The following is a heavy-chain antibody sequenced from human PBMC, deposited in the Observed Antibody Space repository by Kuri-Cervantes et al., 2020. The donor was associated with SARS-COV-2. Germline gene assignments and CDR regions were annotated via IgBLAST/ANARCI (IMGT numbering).Heavy chain of an antibody. J-gene: IGHJ4*02. CDR3: AVRFGWQYDY. V-gene: IGHV1-18*01. D-gene: IGHD3-10*01. CDR2: ISAYNGNT. CDR1: GYTFTSYG. Sequence: ASVKVSCKASGYTFTSYGISWVRQAPGQGLEWMGWISAYNGNTNYAQKFQGRVTMTEDTSTDTAYMELSSLRSEDTAVYYCAVRFGWQYDYWGQGTLVTVSS.